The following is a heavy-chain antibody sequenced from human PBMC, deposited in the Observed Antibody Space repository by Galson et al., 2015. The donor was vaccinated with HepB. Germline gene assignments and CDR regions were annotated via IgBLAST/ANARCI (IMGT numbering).Heavy chain of an antibody. CDR1: GFTFSSYG. Sequence: SLRLSCAASGFTFSSYGMHWVRQAPGKGLEWVAVIWYDGSNKYYADSVKGRFTSSRDNAKNTMYLQMNSLRAEDTAVYYCVRDSRYSPDEWGQGTLVTVSS. CDR3: VRDSRYSPDE. V-gene: IGHV3-33*01. D-gene: IGHD5-18*01. CDR2: IWYDGSNK. J-gene: IGHJ4*02.